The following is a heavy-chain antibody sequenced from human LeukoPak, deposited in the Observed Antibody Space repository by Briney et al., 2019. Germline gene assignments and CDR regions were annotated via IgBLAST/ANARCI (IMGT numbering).Heavy chain of an antibody. CDR3: AKGFYYDSSGYYPYYFDY. CDR1: GFTFSSYA. V-gene: IGHV3-23*01. J-gene: IGHJ4*02. CDR2: ISGSGGST. Sequence: GGSLRLSCAASGFTFSSYAVSWVRQAPGKGLEWVSAISGSGGSTYYADSVKGRFTISRDNSKNTLYLQMNSLRAEDTAVYYCAKGFYYDSSGYYPYYFDYWGQGTLVTVSS. D-gene: IGHD3-22*01.